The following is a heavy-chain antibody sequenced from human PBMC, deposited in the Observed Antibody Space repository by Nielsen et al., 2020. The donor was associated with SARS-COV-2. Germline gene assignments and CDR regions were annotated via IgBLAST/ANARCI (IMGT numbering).Heavy chain of an antibody. Sequence: SETLSLTCTVSGGSISSSSYYWGWIRQPPGKGLEWIGSIYYSGSTNYNPSLKSRVTISVDTSKNQFSLKLSSVTAADTAVYYCARSRTVRYGMDVWGQGTTVTVSS. V-gene: IGHV4-39*07. CDR3: ARSRTVRYGMDV. D-gene: IGHD4-11*01. J-gene: IGHJ6*02. CDR2: IYYSGST. CDR1: GGSISSSSYY.